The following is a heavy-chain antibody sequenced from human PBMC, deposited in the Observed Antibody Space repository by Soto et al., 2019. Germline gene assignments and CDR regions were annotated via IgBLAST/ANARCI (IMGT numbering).Heavy chain of an antibody. CDR3: ARDGVTMVRGVIFWGYYGMDV. Sequence: PGGSLRLSCAASGFTFSSYSMNWVRQAPGKGLEWVSSISSSSSYIYYADSVKGRFTISRDNAKNPLYLQMNSLRAEDTAVYYCARDGVTMVRGVIFWGYYGMDVWGQGTTVTVSS. CDR2: ISSSSSYI. V-gene: IGHV3-21*01. D-gene: IGHD3-10*01. J-gene: IGHJ6*02. CDR1: GFTFSSYS.